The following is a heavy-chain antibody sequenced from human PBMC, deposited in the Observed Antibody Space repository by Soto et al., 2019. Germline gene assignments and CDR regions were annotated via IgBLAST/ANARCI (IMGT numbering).Heavy chain of an antibody. D-gene: IGHD1-1*01. CDR2: IRSSGDRT. J-gene: IGHJ6*02. CDR3: AKQQGPGTPYYYAMDV. Sequence: EVQLLESGGGFVQPGGSLRLSCAASGFTFSSYAMSWVRQAPGKGLEWVSVIRSSGDRTYYADSVKGRFTISRDNSKNTLYMQMNSLRAEDTAVYYCAKQQGPGTPYYYAMDVWGQGTTVTVSS. CDR1: GFTFSSYA. V-gene: IGHV3-23*01.